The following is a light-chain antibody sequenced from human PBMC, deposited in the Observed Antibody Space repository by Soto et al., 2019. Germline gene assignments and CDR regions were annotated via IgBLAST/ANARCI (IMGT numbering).Light chain of an antibody. CDR2: GAS. V-gene: IGKV3-20*01. J-gene: IGKJ2*01. CDR3: HQYGSFPHT. CDR1: QSVSGSY. Sequence: EMVLTQSPGTLSLSPGERATLSCRASQSVSGSYLAWYQLKPGQAPRLLISGASSRATGVPDRFSGSESGTDFTFIISRLEPEDFGMYYCHQYGSFPHTFGEGTELETK.